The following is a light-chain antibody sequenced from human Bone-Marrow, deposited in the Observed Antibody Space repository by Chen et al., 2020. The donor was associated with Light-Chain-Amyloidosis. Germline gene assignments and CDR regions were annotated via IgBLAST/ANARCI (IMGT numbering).Light chain of an antibody. CDR1: QTVSSAY. J-gene: IGKJ4*01. Sequence: EILFTQSPRTLSLSPGERATLPCRAAQTVSSAYLAWYQQKPGQHPRLLIYAASNRAADITDRCSGSGSGTDFTLTISRLEPEDFAVYYWQQYGGSPPISFGGGTKVEIK. CDR2: AAS. V-gene: IGKV3-20*01. CDR3: QQYGGSPPIS.